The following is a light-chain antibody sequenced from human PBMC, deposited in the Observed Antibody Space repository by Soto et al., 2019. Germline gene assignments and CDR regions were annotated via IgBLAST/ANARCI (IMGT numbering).Light chain of an antibody. V-gene: IGKV3-20*01. J-gene: IGKJ4*01. Sequence: IVLTQSPGTLSLSPGERATLSCRASQSVSSSYLAWYQQKPGQAPRLLIYGASSRATGIPDRFSGSGSGTDFTLTISRLEPEDFAVYYCQQYGGSPPLPFGGGTKVEIK. CDR2: GAS. CDR3: QQYGGSPPLP. CDR1: QSVSSSY.